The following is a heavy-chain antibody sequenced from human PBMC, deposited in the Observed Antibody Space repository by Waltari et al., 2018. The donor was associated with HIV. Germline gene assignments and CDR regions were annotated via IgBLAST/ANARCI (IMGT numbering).Heavy chain of an antibody. D-gene: IGHD6-19*01. CDR1: GGSISSYY. Sequence: QVQLQESGPGLVKPSETLSLTCTVSGGSISSYYWSWIRQPPGKGLEWIGYIYYSGRTNYNPSLKSRVTISVDTSKNQFSLKLSSVTAADTAVYYCARDGSGWYLNAFDIWGQGTMVTVSS. CDR2: IYYSGRT. CDR3: ARDGSGWYLNAFDI. J-gene: IGHJ3*02. V-gene: IGHV4-59*01.